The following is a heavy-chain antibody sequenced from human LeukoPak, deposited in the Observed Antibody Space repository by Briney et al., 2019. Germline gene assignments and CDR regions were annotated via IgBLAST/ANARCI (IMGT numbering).Heavy chain of an antibody. D-gene: IGHD2-2*01. J-gene: IGHJ3*02. CDR2: INHSWNT. CDR3: ARAYCSHTRCRDAFDI. Sequence: SETLSLTCSVSGYSISSGYYWGWIRQPPGKGLEWIGSINHSWNTYYNPSLKSRVTISVDTSKNQFSLKLNSVSAADTAVYYCARAYCSHTRCRDAFDIWGQGTMVAVSS. V-gene: IGHV4-38-2*02. CDR1: GYSISSGYY.